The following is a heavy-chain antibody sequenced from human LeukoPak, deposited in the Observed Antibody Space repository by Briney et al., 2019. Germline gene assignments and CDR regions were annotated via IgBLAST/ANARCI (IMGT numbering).Heavy chain of an antibody. J-gene: IGHJ5*02. CDR3: ARGYGNWFDP. V-gene: IGHV4-59*01. CDR2: IYYSGST. Sequence: SETLSLTCTASGGSISSYYWSWIRQPPGEGLEWIGYIYYSGSTNYNPSLKSRVTISVETSKNQFSLKLSSVTAADTAVYHCARGYGNWFDPWGQGTLVTVSS. D-gene: IGHD2-15*01. CDR1: GGSISSYY.